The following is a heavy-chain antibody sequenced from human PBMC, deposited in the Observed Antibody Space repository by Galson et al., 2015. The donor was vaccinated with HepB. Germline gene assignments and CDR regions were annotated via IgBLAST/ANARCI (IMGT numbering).Heavy chain of an antibody. J-gene: IGHJ4*02. CDR1: GSTFSTFW. CDR3: ARDYCSSTSCFLFN. Sequence: SLRLSCAASGSTFSTFWMHWVRQAPGKGLVWVSSIDSDGSTTSYADSVKGRFTMSRDNAKNTLYLQMDSLRAEDTAVYYCARDYCSSTSCFLFNWGQGTLVTVSS. D-gene: IGHD2-2*01. V-gene: IGHV3-74*01. CDR2: IDSDGSTT.